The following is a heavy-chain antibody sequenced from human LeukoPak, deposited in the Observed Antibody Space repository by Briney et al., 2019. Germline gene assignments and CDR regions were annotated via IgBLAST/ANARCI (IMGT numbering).Heavy chain of an antibody. CDR2: ISSSGSTI. Sequence: GGSLRLSCAASGFTFRDYYMSWIRQAPGKGLEWVSYISSSGSTIYYADSVKGRFTISRDNAKNSLYLQMNSLRADDTAVYYCAKDHCSSTSCPLDYWGQGTLVTVSS. J-gene: IGHJ4*02. CDR1: GFTFRDYY. CDR3: AKDHCSSTSCPLDY. V-gene: IGHV3-11*01. D-gene: IGHD2-2*01.